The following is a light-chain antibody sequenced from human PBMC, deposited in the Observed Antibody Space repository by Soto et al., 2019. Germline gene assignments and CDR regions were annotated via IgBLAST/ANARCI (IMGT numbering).Light chain of an antibody. CDR1: NSDVGAYSY. J-gene: IGLJ1*01. CDR3: SSYTFTSTLYV. V-gene: IGLV2-14*03. Sequence: QSVLTQPASVSGSPGQSIAISCTGTNSDVGAYSYVSWYQQYPGKAPKLLIYDVGARPSGISDRFSGSKSGNTASLTISGLQAEDEADYYRSSYTFTSTLYVFGTGTKVTVL. CDR2: DVG.